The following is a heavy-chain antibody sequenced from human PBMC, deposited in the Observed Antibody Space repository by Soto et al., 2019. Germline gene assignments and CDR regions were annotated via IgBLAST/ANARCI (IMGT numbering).Heavy chain of an antibody. J-gene: IGHJ4*02. V-gene: IGHV4-59*01. CDR3: LRGYSGYDFNY. D-gene: IGHD5-12*01. CDR2: VYYSGST. Sequence: SETLSLTCTVSGVSISSYYWSWIRQPPGKGLEWIGNVYYSGSTNYNPSLKSRVTISVDTSKNQFSLKLSSVTAADTAVYYCLRGYSGYDFNYWVQGILVTVSS. CDR1: GVSISSYY.